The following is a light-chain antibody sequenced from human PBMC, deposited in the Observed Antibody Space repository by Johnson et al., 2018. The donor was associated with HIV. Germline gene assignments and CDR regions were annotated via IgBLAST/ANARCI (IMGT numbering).Light chain of an antibody. CDR1: SSNIGSYT. CDR2: RNN. J-gene: IGLJ1*01. Sequence: HSVLTQPPSASGPPGQRVTISCSGSSSNIGSYTVNWYQQLPGTAPKLLIYRNNQRPSGVPDRFSGSKSGTSASLAISGLQVDDEADYYCGIWDSSLSAYVFGTGTKVTVL. V-gene: IGLV1-44*01. CDR3: GIWDSSLSAYV.